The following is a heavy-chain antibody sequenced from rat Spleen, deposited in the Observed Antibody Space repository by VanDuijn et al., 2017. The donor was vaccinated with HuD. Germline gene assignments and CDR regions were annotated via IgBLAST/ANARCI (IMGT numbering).Heavy chain of an antibody. CDR1: GFSLTSNS. V-gene: IGHV2-1*01. CDR2: IWSGGST. CDR3: TIHPRY. D-gene: IGHD3-1*01. Sequence: QVQLKESGPGLVQPSQTLSLTCTVSGFSLTSNSVSWVRQPPGKGLEWMGAIWSGGSTDYNSVLKSRLSISRDTSKNQVFLKMNSLQTDDTGTYYCTIHPRYWGQGVMVTVSS. J-gene: IGHJ2*01.